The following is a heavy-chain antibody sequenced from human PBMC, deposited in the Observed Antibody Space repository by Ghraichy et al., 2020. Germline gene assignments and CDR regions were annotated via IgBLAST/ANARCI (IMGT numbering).Heavy chain of an antibody. CDR1: GGSVSSGSYY. Sequence: SETLSLTCTVSGGSVSSGSYYWSWIRQPPGKGLEWIGYIYYSGSTNYNPSLKSRVTISVDTSKNQFSLKLSSVTAADTAVYYCARVGGAYYDFWSGYYFDYWGQGPLVTVSS. J-gene: IGHJ4*02. CDR3: ARVGGAYYDFWSGYYFDY. V-gene: IGHV4-61*01. D-gene: IGHD3-3*01. CDR2: IYYSGST.